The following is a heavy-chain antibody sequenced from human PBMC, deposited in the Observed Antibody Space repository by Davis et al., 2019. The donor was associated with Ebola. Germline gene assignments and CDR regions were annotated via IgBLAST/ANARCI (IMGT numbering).Heavy chain of an antibody. CDR3: AKVDGTVGY. D-gene: IGHD1-1*01. V-gene: IGHV3-23*01. Sequence: GESLKISCETSGFIFRNYVMTWVRQAPGKGLEWVSAISGSGGSTYYADSVKGRFTISRDNSKNTLYLQMNSLRAEDTAVYYCAKVDGTVGYWGQGTLVTVSS. CDR1: GFIFRNYV. J-gene: IGHJ4*02. CDR2: ISGSGGST.